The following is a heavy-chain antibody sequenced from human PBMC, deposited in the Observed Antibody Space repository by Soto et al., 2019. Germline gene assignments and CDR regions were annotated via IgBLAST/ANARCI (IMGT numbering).Heavy chain of an antibody. CDR2: IIPIFGTA. Sequence: QVQLVQSGAEVKKHGSSVKVSCKASGGTFSSYAISWVRQAPGQGLEWMGWIIPIFGTANYAQKFQGRVTFTAGESTSTAYMEMSSLRFEDTAVYYCARVAEYSYGADYGAYWGQGTLVTVSS. V-gene: IGHV1-69*12. D-gene: IGHD5-18*01. CDR1: GGTFSSYA. CDR3: ARVAEYSYGADYGAY. J-gene: IGHJ4*02.